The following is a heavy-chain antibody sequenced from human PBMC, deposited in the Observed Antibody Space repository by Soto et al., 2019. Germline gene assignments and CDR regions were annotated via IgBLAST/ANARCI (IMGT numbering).Heavy chain of an antibody. Sequence: GGSLRLSCAASGFTFSSYAMSWVRQAPGKGLEWVSAISGSGGSTYYADSVKGRFTISRDNSKNTLYLQMNSLRAEDTAVYYCAKGAMRGYSYGGRFGYWGQGTLVTVSS. CDR2: ISGSGGST. V-gene: IGHV3-23*01. D-gene: IGHD5-18*01. CDR1: GFTFSSYA. CDR3: AKGAMRGYSYGGRFGY. J-gene: IGHJ4*02.